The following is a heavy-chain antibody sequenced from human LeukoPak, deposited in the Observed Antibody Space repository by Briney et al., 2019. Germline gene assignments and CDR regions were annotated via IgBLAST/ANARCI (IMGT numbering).Heavy chain of an antibody. D-gene: IGHD1-26*01. J-gene: IGHJ4*02. CDR2: IYYSGTT. CDR1: GFTFSSYN. CDR3: ASLYVGSTHLDF. Sequence: PGGSLRLSCAASGFTFSSYNMNWVRQAPGKGLEWIGGIYYSGTTYYNPSLRSRVTISIDTSNSQFALKLYSVTAADTAVYYCASLYVGSTHLDFWGQGTLVTVSS. V-gene: IGHV4-59*05.